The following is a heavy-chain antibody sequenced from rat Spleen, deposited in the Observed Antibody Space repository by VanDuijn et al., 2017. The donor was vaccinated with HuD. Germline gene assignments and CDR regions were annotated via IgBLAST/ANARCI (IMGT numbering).Heavy chain of an antibody. D-gene: IGHD1-4*01. CDR3: TGDRHSPGVMDA. V-gene: IGHV2-47*01. J-gene: IGHJ4*01. Sequence: QVQLKESGPGLVQPSQTLSLTCTVSGLSLTSNSVSWIRQPPGKGLEWRGVIWSNGGTDYNSAIKSRLSISRDTSKSQVFLKMNSLQTEDTAIYFCTGDRHSPGVMDAWGQGASVTVSS. CDR1: GLSLTSNS. CDR2: IWSNGGT.